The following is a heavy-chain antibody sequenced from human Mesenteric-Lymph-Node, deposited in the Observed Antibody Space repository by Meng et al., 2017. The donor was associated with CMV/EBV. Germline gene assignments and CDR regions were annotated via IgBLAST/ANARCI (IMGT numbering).Heavy chain of an antibody. V-gene: IGHV3-21*01. J-gene: IGHJ4*02. CDR2: ISTSSSYI. Sequence: GESLKISCATSGFTFRTYSMNWVRQAPGKGLEWVSSISTSSSYIYYADSVKGRFTISRDNAKNSLYLQMNSLRAEDTAVYYCARALPAATLDYWGQGTLVTVSS. CDR1: GFTFRTYS. CDR3: ARALPAATLDY. D-gene: IGHD2-2*01.